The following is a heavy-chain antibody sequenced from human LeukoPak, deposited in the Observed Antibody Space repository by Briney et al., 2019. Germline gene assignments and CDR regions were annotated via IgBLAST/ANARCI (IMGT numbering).Heavy chain of an antibody. Sequence: PSETLSLTCAVNGGSLSNYQRTWIRQSPEKGLEWIGKINHVGSSNYNPSLKSRVAVSLEAPKNQFSLELRSVTAADTAVYYCARGVSTPSDTGDYGGGYYYFDNWGQGILVTVSS. D-gene: IGHD4-17*01. J-gene: IGHJ4*02. CDR1: GGSLSNYQ. V-gene: IGHV4-34*01. CDR3: ARGVSTPSDTGDYGGGYYYFDN. CDR2: INHVGSS.